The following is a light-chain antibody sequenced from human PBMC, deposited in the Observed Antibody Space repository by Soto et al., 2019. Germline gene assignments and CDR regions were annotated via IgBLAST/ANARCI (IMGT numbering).Light chain of an antibody. CDR3: QQYSSYSVFT. Sequence: DIQVTQSPSTLSASVGDRVTITCRASQSLNGWLAWYQQTPGKAPKLLIYKASKLGSGVPSRFSGSGSGTEYTLTITCLQPDNVATYYCQQYSSYSVFTFGQGTRLESK. J-gene: IGKJ2*01. CDR1: QSLNGW. V-gene: IGKV1-5*03. CDR2: KAS.